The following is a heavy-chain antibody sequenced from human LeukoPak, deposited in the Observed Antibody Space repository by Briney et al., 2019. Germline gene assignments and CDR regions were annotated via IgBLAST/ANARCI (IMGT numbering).Heavy chain of an antibody. Sequence: GGSLRLSCAASGFTFSSYAMSWVRQAPGKEPEWISILNPTATSVMYADSLKGRFSVSRDNAKNTFFLHMNRLTVEDTAMYYCARDRGWIRDYWGRGTPVTVSS. D-gene: IGHD2-2*03. CDR1: GFTFSSYA. CDR3: ARDRGWIRDY. V-gene: IGHV3-48*04. J-gene: IGHJ4*02. CDR2: LNPTATSV.